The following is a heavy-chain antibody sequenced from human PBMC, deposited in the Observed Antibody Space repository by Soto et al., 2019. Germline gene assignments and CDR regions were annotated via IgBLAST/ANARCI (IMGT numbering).Heavy chain of an antibody. CDR2: IYYSGST. J-gene: IGHJ6*02. V-gene: IGHV4-59*08. CDR3: ARHPGYCSGGSCNGQYTLDV. D-gene: IGHD2-15*01. CDR1: GDSISGYY. Sequence: SETLSLTCTVSGDSISGYYWSWIRQPPGKGLEWIGYIYYSGSTNYNPSLKSRVTISVDTSKNQFSLDLTSVTATDTAVYYCARHPGYCSGGSCNGQYTLDVWGQGTTVTVSS.